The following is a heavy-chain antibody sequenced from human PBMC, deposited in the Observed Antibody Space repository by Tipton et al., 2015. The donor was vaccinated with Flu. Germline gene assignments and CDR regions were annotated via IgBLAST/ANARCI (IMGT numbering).Heavy chain of an antibody. V-gene: IGHV4-59*01. D-gene: IGHD1-26*01. CDR2: VYYSGST. CDR1: GGSISTYY. CDR3: ARVPAGARTVLADY. Sequence: GLVKPSETLSLTCTVSGGSISTYYWSWIRQPPGKGLEWIGYVYYSGSTKYNPSLQSRVTISVDTSKNQFSLILSSVTAADTAVYYCARVPAGARTVLADYWGQGTLVTVSS. J-gene: IGHJ4*02.